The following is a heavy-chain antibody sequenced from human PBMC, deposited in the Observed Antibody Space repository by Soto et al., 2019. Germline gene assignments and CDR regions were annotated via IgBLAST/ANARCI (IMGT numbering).Heavy chain of an antibody. CDR2: INAGNGNT. CDR1: GYTFTSYA. V-gene: IGHV1-3*01. Sequence: ASVKVSCKASGYTFTSYAMHWVRQAPGQRLEWMGWINAGNGNTKYSQKFQGRVTITRDTSASTAYMELSSLRSEDTAVYYCARDLSYYGSGSYWFDPWGQGTLVTAPQ. J-gene: IGHJ5*02. D-gene: IGHD3-10*01. CDR3: ARDLSYYGSGSYWFDP.